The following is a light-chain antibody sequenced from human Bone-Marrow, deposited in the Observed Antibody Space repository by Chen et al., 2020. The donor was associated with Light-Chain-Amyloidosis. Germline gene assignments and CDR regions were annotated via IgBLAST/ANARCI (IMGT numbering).Light chain of an antibody. CDR1: QAIGDW. J-gene: IGKJ2*01. Sequence: IPMNQFPSPLSALVGDSVNIPCRASQAIGDWLAWFQHKPGRAPNLLIDRASNLKSGVPSRFTGSGSATEFTLTINGLQPDDFATYFCQQYKTYTFTFGQGTKL. CDR2: RAS. CDR3: QQYKTYTFT. V-gene: IGKV1-5*03.